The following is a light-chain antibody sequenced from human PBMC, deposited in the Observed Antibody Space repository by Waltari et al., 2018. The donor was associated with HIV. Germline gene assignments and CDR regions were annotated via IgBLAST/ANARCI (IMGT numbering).Light chain of an antibody. J-gene: IGLJ1*01. V-gene: IGLV3-1*01. Sequence: SYDLIQPPSVSVSPGQTARITCSGDKLGDKFASWYQQRAGQSPVLFIYQDTKRPSGIPERFSGSNSGNTATLTINGTQPMDEADYYCQAWDNKTGVFGPGTKVTVV. CDR1: KLGDKF. CDR2: QDT. CDR3: QAWDNKTGV.